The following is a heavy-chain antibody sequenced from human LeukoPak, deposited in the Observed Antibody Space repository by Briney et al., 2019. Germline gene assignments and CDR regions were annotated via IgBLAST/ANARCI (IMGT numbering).Heavy chain of an antibody. V-gene: IGHV4-4*07. J-gene: IGHJ4*02. D-gene: IGHD5-12*01. Sequence: PSETRSLTCTVSGGSISSYYWSWIRQPAGKGLEWIGRIYTSGSTNYNPSLRSRVTMSVDTSKNQFSLKLSSVTAADTGVYYCARERGYSGYDSDSSGWYDDYWGQGTLVTVSS. CDR3: ARERGYSGYDSDSSGWYDDY. CDR1: GGSISSYY. CDR2: IYTSGST.